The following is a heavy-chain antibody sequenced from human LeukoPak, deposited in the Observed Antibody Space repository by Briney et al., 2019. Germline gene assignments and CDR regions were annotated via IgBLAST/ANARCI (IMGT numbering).Heavy chain of an antibody. J-gene: IGHJ3*02. CDR1: GGSFSGYY. CDR2: INHSGST. V-gene: IGHV4-34*01. D-gene: IGHD3-22*01. CDR3: ARGRRDYYDSSGYPPAFDI. Sequence: SETLSLTCAVYGGSFSGYYWSWIRQPPGKGLEWIGEINHSGSTNYNPSLKSRVTISVDKSKNQFSLKLSSVTAADTAVYYCARGRRDYYDSSGYPPAFDIWGQGTMVTVSS.